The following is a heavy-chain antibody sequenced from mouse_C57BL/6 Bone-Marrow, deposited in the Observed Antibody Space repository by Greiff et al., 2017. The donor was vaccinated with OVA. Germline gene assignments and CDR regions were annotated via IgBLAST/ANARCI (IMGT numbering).Heavy chain of an antibody. J-gene: IGHJ3*01. CDR3: ARGEGGYTSWFAY. CDR2: ISDGGSYT. Sequence: EVKLVESGGGLVKPGGSLKLSCAASGFTFSSYAMSWVRQTPEKRLEWVATISDGGSYTYYPDNVKGRFTISRDNAKNNLYLQMSKLKSEDTAKYYCARGEGGYTSWFAYWGQGTLVTVAA. D-gene: IGHD2-2*01. CDR1: GFTFSSYA. V-gene: IGHV5-4*03.